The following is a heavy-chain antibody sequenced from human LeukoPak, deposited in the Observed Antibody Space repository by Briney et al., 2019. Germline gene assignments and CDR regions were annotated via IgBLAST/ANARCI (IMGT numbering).Heavy chain of an antibody. D-gene: IGHD3-16*01. V-gene: IGHV4-39*01. CDR2: MSYSGST. CDR3: ARRRGSHYFDY. Sequence: SETLSLTCTVSGGSISSTSYYWRWIRQPPGKGLEWIGSMSYSGSTYYNPSLKSRVTISADTSKNQFSLKLSSVPAADTAVYYCARRRGSHYFDYWGQGTLVTVS. J-gene: IGHJ4*02. CDR1: GGSISSTSYY.